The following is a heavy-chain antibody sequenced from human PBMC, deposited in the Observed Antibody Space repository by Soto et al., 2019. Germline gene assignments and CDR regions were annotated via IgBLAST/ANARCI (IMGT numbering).Heavy chain of an antibody. CDR1: GGSISSSSYY. CDR2: IYYSGST. J-gene: IGHJ4*02. V-gene: IGHV4-39*01. Sequence: QLQLQESGPGLVKPSETLSLTCTVSGGSISSSSYYWGWIRQPPGKGLEWIGSIYYSGSTYYNPSLKSRVTISVDTSKNQFSLKLSSVTAADTAVYYCARFGGHPYFDYWGQGTLVTVSS. CDR3: ARFGGHPYFDY. D-gene: IGHD2-15*01.